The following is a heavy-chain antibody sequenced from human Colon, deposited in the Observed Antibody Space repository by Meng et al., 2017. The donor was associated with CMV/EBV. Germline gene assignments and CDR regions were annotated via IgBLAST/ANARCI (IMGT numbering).Heavy chain of an antibody. J-gene: IGHJ4*02. V-gene: IGHV5-51*01. Sequence: KVSCKGSVFTFTDYWIAWVRQMPGKGLEFMGMIFPADSDTRYSPSFQGLVSISADNSLNSAYLQFSSLKASDSAVYYCVRRRGNFMVDYWGQGTLVTVSS. CDR1: VFTFTDYW. D-gene: IGHD2-8*01. CDR3: VRRRGNFMVDY. CDR2: IFPADSDT.